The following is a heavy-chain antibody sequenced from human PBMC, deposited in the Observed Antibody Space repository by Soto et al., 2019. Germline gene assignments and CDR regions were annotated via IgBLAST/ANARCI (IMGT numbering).Heavy chain of an antibody. D-gene: IGHD6-19*01. CDR3: AKDDVLRSGWTIDY. V-gene: IGHV3-23*01. Sequence: GGSLRLSCAASGFTFSSYAMSWVRQAPGKGLEWVSAISGSGGSTYYADSVKGRFTISRDNSKNTLYLQMNSLRAEDTAVYYCAKDDVLRSGWTIDYWGQGTLVTVSS. CDR2: ISGSGGST. CDR1: GFTFSSYA. J-gene: IGHJ4*02.